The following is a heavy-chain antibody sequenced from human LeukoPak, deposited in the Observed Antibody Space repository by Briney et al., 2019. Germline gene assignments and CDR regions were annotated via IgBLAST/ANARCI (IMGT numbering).Heavy chain of an antibody. Sequence: GGSLRLSCAASGFTFSSYAMHWVRQAPGKGLEGVANIKQDGTEKYYVDSVKGRFTISRDNAKNSLYLQMNSLRVKHTSVYYCAKLAKYFYGSETYYFFEHWGQGTPVTASS. D-gene: IGHD3-10*01. CDR2: IKQDGTEK. V-gene: IGHV3-7*01. CDR3: AKLAKYFYGSETYYFFEH. J-gene: IGHJ4*02. CDR1: GFTFSSYA.